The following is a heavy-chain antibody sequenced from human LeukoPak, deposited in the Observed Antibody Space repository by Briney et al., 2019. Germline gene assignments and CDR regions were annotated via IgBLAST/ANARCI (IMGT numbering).Heavy chain of an antibody. V-gene: IGHV4-59*01. J-gene: IGHJ4*02. CDR3: ARDGGAYSPIDY. CDR1: GGSISSYY. D-gene: IGHD5-18*01. CDR2: IYYSGST. Sequence: PSETLSLTCTVSGGSISSYYWNWIRQPPGKGLERIGYIYYSGSTNYNPSLKSRVTISVDTSKNQFSLKLSSVTAADTAVYYCARDGGAYSPIDYWGQGTLVTVSS.